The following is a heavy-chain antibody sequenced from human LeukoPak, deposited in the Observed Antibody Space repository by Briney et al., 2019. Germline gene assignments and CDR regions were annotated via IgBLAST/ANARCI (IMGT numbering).Heavy chain of an antibody. CDR1: GFTFSSYA. Sequence: GGSLRLSCAASGFTFSSYAMRWVRQAPGKGLEWVSAISGSGGSTYYADSVKGRFTISRDNSKNTLYLQMNSLRAEDTAVYYCAKARGYSSSWYGDYWGQGTLVTVSS. J-gene: IGHJ4*02. CDR2: ISGSGGST. D-gene: IGHD6-13*01. CDR3: AKARGYSSSWYGDY. V-gene: IGHV3-23*01.